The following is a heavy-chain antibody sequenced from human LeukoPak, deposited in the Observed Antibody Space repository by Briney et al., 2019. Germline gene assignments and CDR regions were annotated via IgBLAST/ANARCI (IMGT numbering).Heavy chain of an antibody. CDR2: ISWNSGSI. CDR1: GFTFDDYA. J-gene: IGHJ6*02. CDR3: AKDFYGDNGMDV. Sequence: PGGSLRLSCAASGFTFDDYAMHWVRQAPGKGLEWVSGISWNSGSIGYADSVKGRFTISRDNAKNSLYLQMNSLRAEDTALYYCAKDFYGDNGMDVWGQGTTVAVSS. D-gene: IGHD4-17*01. V-gene: IGHV3-9*01.